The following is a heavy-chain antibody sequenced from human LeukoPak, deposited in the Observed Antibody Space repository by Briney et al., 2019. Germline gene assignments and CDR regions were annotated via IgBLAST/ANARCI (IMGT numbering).Heavy chain of an antibody. CDR3: ARKICSGGSCYGY. CDR1: GYTFTSYG. CDR2: ISAYNGNT. Sequence: ASVKVSCTASGYTFTSYGISWVRQAPGQGLEWVGWISAYNGNTNYAQKLQGRVTTTTDTSTSTAYMELRSLRSDDTAVYYCARKICSGGSCYGYWGQGTLVTVSS. J-gene: IGHJ4*02. V-gene: IGHV1-18*01. D-gene: IGHD2-15*01.